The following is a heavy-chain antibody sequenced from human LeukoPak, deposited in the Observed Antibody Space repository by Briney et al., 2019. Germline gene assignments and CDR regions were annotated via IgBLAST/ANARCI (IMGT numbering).Heavy chain of an antibody. CDR3: ARVVSLFGTGSFYYYYGMDV. J-gene: IGHJ6*02. CDR1: GFTFSSYA. V-gene: IGHV3-23*01. Sequence: GGSLRLSCAASGFTFSSYAMSWVRQAPGKGLEWVSAISGSGGSTYYADSVKGRFTISRDNSKNTLYLQMNSLRAEDTAVYYCARVVSLFGTGSFYYYYGMDVWGQGTTVTVSS. CDR2: ISGSGGST. D-gene: IGHD3-3*01.